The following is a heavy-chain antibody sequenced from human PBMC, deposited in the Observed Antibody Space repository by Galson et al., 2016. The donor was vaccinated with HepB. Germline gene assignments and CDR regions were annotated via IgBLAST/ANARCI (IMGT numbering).Heavy chain of an antibody. Sequence: SETLSLTCTVSGGSMGDYYWSWIRQSPGKGLEWIGYIYYSGITNYNPSLKSRITISVDTSKNQFSLNLNSVTAADTAVYYCASHNCGDDCYSGSDAFDIWGQGTMVTVSS. CDR3: ASHNCGDDCYSGSDAFDI. V-gene: IGHV4-59*08. D-gene: IGHD2-21*02. J-gene: IGHJ3*02. CDR2: IYYSGIT. CDR1: GGSMGDYY.